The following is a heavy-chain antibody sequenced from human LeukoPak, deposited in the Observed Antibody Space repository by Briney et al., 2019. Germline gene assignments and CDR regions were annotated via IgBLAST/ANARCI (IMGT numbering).Heavy chain of an antibody. J-gene: IGHJ4*02. V-gene: IGHV3-23*01. CDR3: AKGGDGHNFDF. D-gene: IGHD5-24*01. CDR1: GFTFSSYG. CDR2: ISGSGGST. Sequence: GGSLRHSCAASGFTFSSYGMNWVRQTTGKGLEWVSAISGSGGSTYYADSVKGRFTISRDNSKNTLYLQMNSRRPEDTAVYNCAKGGDGHNFDFWGQGTLVTVSS.